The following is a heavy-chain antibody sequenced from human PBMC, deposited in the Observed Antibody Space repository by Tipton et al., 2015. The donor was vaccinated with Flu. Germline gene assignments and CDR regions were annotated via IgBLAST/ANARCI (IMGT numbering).Heavy chain of an antibody. Sequence: TLSLTCTVSGGFVSSYFWTWIRQAPGKGLEWIGYVHYSGSSNYSPSLKSRVTISLDASKNQFSLQLTSVAAADTAVYFCARSPSYSGSGIYPYYFDDWGQGTLVTVAS. V-gene: IGHV4-59*08. CDR1: GGFVSSYF. D-gene: IGHD3-10*01. CDR2: VHYSGSS. CDR3: ARSPSYSGSGIYPYYFDD. J-gene: IGHJ4*02.